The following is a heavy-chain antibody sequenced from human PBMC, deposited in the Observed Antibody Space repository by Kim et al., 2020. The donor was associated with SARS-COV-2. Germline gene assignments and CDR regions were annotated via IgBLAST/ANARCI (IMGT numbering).Heavy chain of an antibody. D-gene: IGHD2-15*01. CDR2: ISGGGGEI. J-gene: IGHJ4*02. V-gene: IGHV3-23*01. CDR1: GFTFSNYA. Sequence: GGSLRLSCSAFGFTFSNYAFSWVRQAPGRGLEWVSDISGGGGEIHYADSVKGRFTISRDNAKNSLYLQMNSLRADDTSVYFCARDWVQGRKEYFDSWGQGTRVTVSS. CDR3: ARDWVQGRKEYFDS.